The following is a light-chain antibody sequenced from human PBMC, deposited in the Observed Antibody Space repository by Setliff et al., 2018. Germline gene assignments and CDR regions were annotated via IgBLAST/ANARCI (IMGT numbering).Light chain of an antibody. CDR1: SSNIGNDY. Sequence: QSVLTQPPSVSAAPRQKVTISCSGSSSNIGNDYVSWYHQLPGTAPKLLIYDDNKRPPGIPDQFSGSKSGASATLGITGLQTGDEADYYCATWDHSLRGVVFGGGTKVTVL. CDR2: DDN. V-gene: IGLV1-51*01. CDR3: ATWDHSLRGVV. J-gene: IGLJ2*01.